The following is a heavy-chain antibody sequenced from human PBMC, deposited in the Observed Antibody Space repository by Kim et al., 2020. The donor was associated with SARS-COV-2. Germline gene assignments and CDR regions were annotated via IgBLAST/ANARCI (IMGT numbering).Heavy chain of an antibody. CDR1: GFTFSSYS. Sequence: GGSLRLSCAASGFTFSSYSMNWVRQAPGKGLEWVSSISSSSSYIYYADSVKGRFTISRDNAKNSLYLQMNSLRAEDTAVYYCARGVTATRSYYYYYGMDVWGQGTTVTVSS. D-gene: IGHD2-15*01. CDR3: ARGVTATRSYYYYYGMDV. J-gene: IGHJ6*02. CDR2: ISSSSSYI. V-gene: IGHV3-21*01.